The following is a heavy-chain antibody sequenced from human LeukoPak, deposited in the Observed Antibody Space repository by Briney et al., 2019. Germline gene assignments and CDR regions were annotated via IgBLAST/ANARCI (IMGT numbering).Heavy chain of an antibody. CDR1: GFTFSSYG. D-gene: IGHD2-2*02. Sequence: GGSLRLSCEASGFTFSSYGMNWVRQAPGKGLEWVSGISGSGGSTYYADSVKGRFTISRDNSKNTLYLQMNSLRAEDTAVYYCAKSDCSSTTCYIGYFEYWGQGTLVTVSS. CDR3: AKSDCSSTTCYIGYFEY. J-gene: IGHJ4*02. CDR2: ISGSGGST. V-gene: IGHV3-23*01.